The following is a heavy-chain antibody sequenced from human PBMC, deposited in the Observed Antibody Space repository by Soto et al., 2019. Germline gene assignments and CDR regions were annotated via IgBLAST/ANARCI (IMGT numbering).Heavy chain of an antibody. CDR3: AARVKDCWSGYLEPYVFDY. CDR2: IYYSGST. Sequence: PGKGLEWIGYIYYSGSTNYNPSLKSRVTISVDTSKNQFSLKLSSVTAADTAVYYCAARVKDCWSGYLEPYVFDYWGQGTLVTV. V-gene: IGHV4-59*01. J-gene: IGHJ4*02. D-gene: IGHD3-3*01.